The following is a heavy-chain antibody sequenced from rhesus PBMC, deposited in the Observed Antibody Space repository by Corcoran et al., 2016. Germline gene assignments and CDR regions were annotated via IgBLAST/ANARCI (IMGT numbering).Heavy chain of an antibody. CDR2: VNNGGGGT. D-gene: IGHD5-36*01. CDR3: ATDTFGYSSYGY. CDR1: GFIFSGYW. J-gene: IGHJ4*01. Sequence: EVQLVESGGGLAKPGGALGLSCEASGFIFSGYWMNWVRQTPGKGLEWISTVNNGGGGTYYADSVKGRFTISRDNSKNTLSLQMNSLTTEDTAVYYCATDTFGYSSYGYWGQGVLVTVSS. V-gene: IGHV3S42*01.